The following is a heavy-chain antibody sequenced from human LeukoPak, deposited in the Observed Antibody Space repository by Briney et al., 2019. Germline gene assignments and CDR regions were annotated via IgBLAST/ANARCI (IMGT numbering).Heavy chain of an antibody. Sequence: SETLSLTCPVSGGSISSYYWSWIRQPPGKGLEWIGYIYYSGSTNYNPSLKSRVTISVDTSKNQFSLKLSSVTAADTAVYYCARAWGDSSGYYLDWFDPWGQGTLVTVSS. J-gene: IGHJ5*02. CDR3: ARAWGDSSGYYLDWFDP. CDR2: IYYSGST. D-gene: IGHD3-22*01. CDR1: GGSISSYY. V-gene: IGHV4-59*01.